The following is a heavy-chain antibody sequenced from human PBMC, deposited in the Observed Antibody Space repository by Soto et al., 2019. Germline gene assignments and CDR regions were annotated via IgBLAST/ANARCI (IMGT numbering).Heavy chain of an antibody. CDR3: VKRAPTVPADIAWYYYGMDV. Sequence: LRLSCAASGFTFSSYAMSWVRQAPGKGLEWVSAISGSGGSTYYADSVKGRFTISRDNSKNTLYLQMNSLRAEDTAVYYCVKRAPTVPADIAWYYYGMDVWGQGTTVTVSS. D-gene: IGHD2-2*01. CDR1: GFTFSSYA. CDR2: ISGSGGST. V-gene: IGHV3-23*01. J-gene: IGHJ6*02.